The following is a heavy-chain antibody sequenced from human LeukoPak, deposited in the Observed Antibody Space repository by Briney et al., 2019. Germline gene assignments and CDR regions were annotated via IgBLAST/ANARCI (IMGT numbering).Heavy chain of an antibody. CDR3: ARLGPAGRFDY. CDR1: GYSISNRYY. Sequence: SETLSLTCTVSGYSISNRYYWGWIRQPPGKGLEWIGSIYHSGSTDYNASLKSRVTISVDTSKNQFSLKLSSVTAADTAVYYCARLGPAGRFDYWGQGTLVTVSS. V-gene: IGHV4-38-2*02. CDR2: IYHSGST. D-gene: IGHD7-27*01. J-gene: IGHJ4*02.